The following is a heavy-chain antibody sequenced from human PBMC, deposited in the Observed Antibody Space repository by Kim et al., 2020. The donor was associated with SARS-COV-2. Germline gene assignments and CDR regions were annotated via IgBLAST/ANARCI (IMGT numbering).Heavy chain of an antibody. CDR2: ISWNSGSI. J-gene: IGHJ1*01. D-gene: IGHD1-7*01. CDR3: AKDGSRITGTRYFQH. CDR1: GFTFGDYA. V-gene: IGHV3-9*01. Sequence: GGSLRLSCAASGFTFGDYAMHWVRQAPGKGLEWVSGISWNSGSIGYADSVKGRFTISRDNAKNSLYLQMNSLRAEDTALYYCAKDGSRITGTRYFQHWGQGTLVTVSS.